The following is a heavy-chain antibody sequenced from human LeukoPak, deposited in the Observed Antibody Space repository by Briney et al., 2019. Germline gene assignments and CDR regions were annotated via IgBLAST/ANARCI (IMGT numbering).Heavy chain of an antibody. CDR3: ARTTVTRYYFDY. Sequence: SETLSLTCTVSGGSISSGDYYWSWIRQPPGKGLEWLGYIYYSGSTYYNPSLKSRVTISVDTSKNQFSLKLSSVTAADTAVYYCARTTVTRYYFDYWGQGTLVTVSS. J-gene: IGHJ4*02. CDR1: GGSISSGDYY. CDR2: IYYSGST. V-gene: IGHV4-30-4*01. D-gene: IGHD4-17*01.